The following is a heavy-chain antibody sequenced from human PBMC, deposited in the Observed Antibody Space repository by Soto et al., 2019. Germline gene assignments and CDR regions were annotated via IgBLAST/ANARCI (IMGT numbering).Heavy chain of an antibody. V-gene: IGHV3-30*18. Sequence: QVQLVESGGGVVQPGRSLRLSCAASGFTFSAYGMHWVRQAPGKGLEWMALISYDGSNKYYADSVKGRFTISRDNSKNTQYLQMNSLRAEDTAVYYFAKDGSGNYYSGVDVWGQGTTVTVSS. J-gene: IGHJ6*02. CDR1: GFTFSAYG. CDR2: ISYDGSNK. CDR3: AKDGSGNYYSGVDV. D-gene: IGHD3-10*01.